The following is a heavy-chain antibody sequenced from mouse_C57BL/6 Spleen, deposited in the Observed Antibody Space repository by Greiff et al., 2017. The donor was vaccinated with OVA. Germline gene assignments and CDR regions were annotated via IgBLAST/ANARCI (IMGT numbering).Heavy chain of an antibody. J-gene: IGHJ1*03. CDR1: GYTFTDYE. Sequence: VQLQQSGAELVRPGASVTLSCKASGYTFTDYEMHWVKQTPVHGLEWIGAIDPETGGTAYNQKFKGKAILTADKSSSTAYMELRSLTSEDSAVYYCTREWDGYFDVWGTGTTVTVSS. D-gene: IGHD4-1*01. CDR3: TREWDGYFDV. V-gene: IGHV1-15*01. CDR2: IDPETGGT.